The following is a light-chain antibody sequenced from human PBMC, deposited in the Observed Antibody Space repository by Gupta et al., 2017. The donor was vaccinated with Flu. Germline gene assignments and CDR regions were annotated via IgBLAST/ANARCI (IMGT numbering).Light chain of an antibody. CDR3: HQDKNWPPLT. J-gene: IGKJ1*01. CDR2: GAS. Sequence: EIVMTQSPATLSVSPGDRATLSCWASQSVSSDLAWYQQKPGQAPRLLIYGASTRDTGVPARFSGSGSGKQFTLTISSRQSEDFAVYYCHQDKNWPPLTFGQGTKVEIK. CDR1: QSVSSD. V-gene: IGKV3-15*01.